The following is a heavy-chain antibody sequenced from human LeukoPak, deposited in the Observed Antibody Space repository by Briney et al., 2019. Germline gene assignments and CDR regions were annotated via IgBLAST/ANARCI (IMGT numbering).Heavy chain of an antibody. J-gene: IGHJ4*02. V-gene: IGHV3-48*01. CDR2: ISSSSSTI. D-gene: IGHD3-10*01. CDR1: GFTFSSYS. Sequence: GGSLRLSCAASGFTFSSYSMNWVRQAPGKGLEWVSYISSSSSTIYYADSVKGRFTISRDNSKNTLYLQMNSLRAEDTAVYYCARVFQDYYGSGSYFDYWGQGTLVTVSS. CDR3: ARVFQDYYGSGSYFDY.